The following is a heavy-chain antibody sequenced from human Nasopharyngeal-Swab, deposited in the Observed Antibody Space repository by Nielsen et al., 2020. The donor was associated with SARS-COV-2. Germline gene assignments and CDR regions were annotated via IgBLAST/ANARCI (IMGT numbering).Heavy chain of an antibody. Sequence: ASVKVSCKASGYTFTSYGISWVRQAPGQGLEWMGWISAYNGNTNYAQKLQGRVTMTTDTSTSTAYMELRSLRSDDTAVYYCARGVRYFDWLSAFDIWGQGTMVTVSS. CDR3: ARGVRYFDWLSAFDI. CDR1: GYTFTSYG. J-gene: IGHJ3*02. CDR2: ISAYNGNT. D-gene: IGHD3-9*01. V-gene: IGHV1-18*04.